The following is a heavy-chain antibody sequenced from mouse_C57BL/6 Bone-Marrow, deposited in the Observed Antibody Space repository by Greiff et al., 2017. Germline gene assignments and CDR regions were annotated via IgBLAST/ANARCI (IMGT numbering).Heavy chain of an antibody. V-gene: IGHV5-17*01. CDR2: ISSGSSNI. CDR1: GFTFSDYG. D-gene: IGHD1-1*01. CDR3: ARGYYGSSYWFAY. J-gene: IGHJ3*01. Sequence: EVQVVESGGGLVKPGGSLKLSCAASGFTFSDYGMHWVRQAPEKGLEWVAYISSGSSNIYYAATVKGRFTISRDNAKNTLFLQMTSLRSEDTAMYYCARGYYGSSYWFAYWGQGTLVTVSA.